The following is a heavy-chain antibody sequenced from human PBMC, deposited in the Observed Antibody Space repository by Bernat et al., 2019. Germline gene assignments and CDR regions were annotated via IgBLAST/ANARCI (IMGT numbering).Heavy chain of an antibody. Sequence: EVQLVESGGGLIQPGGSLRLSCAASGFTVSSNYMSWVRQAPGKGLEWVSVIYSGGSTYYADSVKGRFTISRDNSKNTLDLQMNGLRAEDTAVYYCARDSHRGLGAFDIWGQGTMVTVSS. CDR1: GFTVSSNY. J-gene: IGHJ3*02. V-gene: IGHV3-53*01. D-gene: IGHD3-16*01. CDR3: ARDSHRGLGAFDI. CDR2: IYSGGST.